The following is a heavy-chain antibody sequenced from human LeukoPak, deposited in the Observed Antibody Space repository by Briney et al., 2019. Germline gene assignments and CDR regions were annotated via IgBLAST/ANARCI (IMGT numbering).Heavy chain of an antibody. CDR2: INTGNGDT. J-gene: IGHJ4*02. CDR1: GYTFTSFA. CDR3: ARLDMGGY. Sequence: ASVKVSCKTSGYTFTSFAMHWVRQAPGQRPEWMGWINTGNGDTKYLQNFQGRVTFSRDTSASTAFMELNSLRSEDTAAYYCARLDMGGYWGQGTLVTVSS. V-gene: IGHV1-3*04. D-gene: IGHD1-26*01.